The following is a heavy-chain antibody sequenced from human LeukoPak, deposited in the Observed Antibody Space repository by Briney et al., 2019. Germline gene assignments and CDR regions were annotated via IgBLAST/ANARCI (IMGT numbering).Heavy chain of an antibody. CDR2: IYYSGST. J-gene: IGHJ5*02. Sequence: SETLSLTCTVSGGSISSYYWSWIRQPPGKGLEWIGYIYYSGSTNYNPSPKSRVTISVDTSKNQFSLKLSSVTAADTAVYYCARVLPTVTTLGWFDPWGQGTLVTVSS. CDR3: ARVLPTVTTLGWFDP. CDR1: GGSISSYY. D-gene: IGHD4-11*01. V-gene: IGHV4-59*01.